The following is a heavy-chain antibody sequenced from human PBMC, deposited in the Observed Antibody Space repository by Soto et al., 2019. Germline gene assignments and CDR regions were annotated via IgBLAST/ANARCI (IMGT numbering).Heavy chain of an antibody. CDR2: INHSGST. V-gene: IGHV4-34*01. J-gene: IGHJ4*02. D-gene: IGHD6-19*01. CDR3: ARVWGSGWYVDY. CDR1: GGSFSGYY. Sequence: SETLSLTCAVYGGSFSGYYWSWIRQPPGKGLEWIGEINHSGSTNYNPSLKSRVTISVDTSKNQFSLKLSSVTAADTAVYYCARVWGSGWYVDYWGQGTLVTSPQ.